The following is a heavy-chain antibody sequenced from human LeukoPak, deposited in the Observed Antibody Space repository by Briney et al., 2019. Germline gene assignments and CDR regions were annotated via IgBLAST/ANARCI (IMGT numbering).Heavy chain of an antibody. CDR1: GGSISSYY. D-gene: IGHD3-22*01. CDR2: IYTSGST. Sequence: PSETLSLTCTVSGGSISSYYWSWFRQPAGKGLEWIGRIYTSGSTNYNPSLKSRVTMSVDTSKNQFSLKLSSVTAADTAVYYCARGSHYYDSSGYYYGDDYWGQGTLVTVSS. J-gene: IGHJ4*02. CDR3: ARGSHYYDSSGYYYGDDY. V-gene: IGHV4-4*07.